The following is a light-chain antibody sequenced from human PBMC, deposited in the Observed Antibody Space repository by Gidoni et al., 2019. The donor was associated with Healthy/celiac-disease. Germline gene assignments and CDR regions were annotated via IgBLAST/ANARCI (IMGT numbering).Light chain of an antibody. V-gene: IGLV3-25*02. CDR2: KDS. J-gene: IGLJ2*01. CDR1: ALPKQY. CDR3: QSADSSGTHVV. Sequence: SYELTQPPSVSVYPGQTARITCSGDALPKQYAYWYQQKPGQAPVLVIYKDSERHSGIPERFSGSSSGTTVTLTISGVQAEDEADYYCQSADSSGTHVVFGGGTKLTVL.